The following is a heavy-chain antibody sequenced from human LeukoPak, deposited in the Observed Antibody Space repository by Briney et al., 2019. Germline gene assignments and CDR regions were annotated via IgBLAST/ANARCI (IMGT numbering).Heavy chain of an antibody. D-gene: IGHD6-19*01. CDR2: IYHSGST. CDR1: GYSISSGYY. Sequence: SETLSLTCTVSGYSISSGYYWGWIRQPPGKGLEWIGSIYHSGSTYYNPSLKSRVTISVDTSKNQFSLKLSSVTAADTAVYYCAGRRYSSGWGRLDYWGQGTLVTVSS. CDR3: AGRRYSSGWGRLDY. J-gene: IGHJ4*02. V-gene: IGHV4-38-2*02.